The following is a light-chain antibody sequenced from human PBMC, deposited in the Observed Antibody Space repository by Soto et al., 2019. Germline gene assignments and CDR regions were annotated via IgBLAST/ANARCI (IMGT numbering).Light chain of an antibody. J-gene: IGLJ2*01. CDR3: SSYAGSTNFVV. Sequence: QAVVTQPPSASGSPGQSVTISCTGTSSDVGGYNFVSWYQQHPGKAPRLMIYEVNKRPSGVPDRFSGSKSGSTASLTVSGLQAEDEADYYCSSYAGSTNFVVFGGGTKVTVL. V-gene: IGLV2-8*01. CDR1: SSDVGGYNF. CDR2: EVN.